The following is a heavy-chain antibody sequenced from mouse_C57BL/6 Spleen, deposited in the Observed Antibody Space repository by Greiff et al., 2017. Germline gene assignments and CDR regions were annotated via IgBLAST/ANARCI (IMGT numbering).Heavy chain of an antibody. CDR3: ARNGSSYWYCDV. Sequence: QVQLQQSGAELVRPGASVKLSCKASGYTFTDYYINWVKQRPGQGLEWIARIYPGSGNTYYNEKFKGKATLTAEKSSSTAYMQLSSLTSEDSAVYFCARNGSSYWYCDVWGTGTTVTVSS. CDR2: IYPGSGNT. CDR1: GYTFTDYY. D-gene: IGHD1-1*01. V-gene: IGHV1-76*01. J-gene: IGHJ1*03.